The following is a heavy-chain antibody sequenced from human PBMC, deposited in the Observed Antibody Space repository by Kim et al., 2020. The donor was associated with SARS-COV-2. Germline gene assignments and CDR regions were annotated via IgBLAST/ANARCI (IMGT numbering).Heavy chain of an antibody. CDR2: IKSKTDGGTT. CDR1: GFTFSNAW. CDR3: TTLVYDYVWGSYRYPPDY. J-gene: IGHJ4*02. V-gene: IGHV3-15*01. Sequence: GGSLRLSCAASGFTFSNAWMSWVRQAPGKGLECVGRIKSKTDGGTTDYAAPVKGRFTISRDDSKNTLYLQMNSLKTEDTAVYYCTTLVYDYVWGSYRYPPDYWGQGTLVTVSS. D-gene: IGHD3-16*02.